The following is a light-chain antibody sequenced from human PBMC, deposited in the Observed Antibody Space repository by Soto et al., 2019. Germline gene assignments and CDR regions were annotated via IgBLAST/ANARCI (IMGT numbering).Light chain of an antibody. CDR2: KVS. CDR3: MQAAHWPYT. Sequence: EVVMTPSPLSLPVTLGQPASISCRSSQSLEYSDGNTYFNWFHQRPGQSPRRLIYKVSNRDSGVPDRVSGSESGRDFTLTISRVEAVDGGVYCCMQAAHWPYTVGQRTKLELK. V-gene: IGKV2-30*01. CDR1: QSLEYSDGNTY. J-gene: IGKJ2*01.